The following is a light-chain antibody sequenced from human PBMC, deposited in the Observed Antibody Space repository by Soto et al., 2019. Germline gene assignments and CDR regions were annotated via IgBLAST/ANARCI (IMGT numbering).Light chain of an antibody. V-gene: IGKV3-15*01. J-gene: IGKJ4*01. CDR1: QSVGRN. CDR3: QQYNHWPPLT. Sequence: EIVMTQSPATLSVSPGERATLSCRASQSVGRNLAWYQQKPGQAPRLLIYGASTRATGIPARFSGSGSGTAFTLTISSLQSEDFAIYSCQQYNHWPPLTFGGGTKLEIK. CDR2: GAS.